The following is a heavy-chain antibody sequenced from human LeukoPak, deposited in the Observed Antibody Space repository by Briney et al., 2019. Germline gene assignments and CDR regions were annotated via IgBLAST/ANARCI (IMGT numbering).Heavy chain of an antibody. CDR1: GFTFSSYS. J-gene: IGHJ4*02. Sequence: GGSPRLSCAASGFTFSSYSMNWVRQAPGKGLEWVSSISSSSSYIYYADSVKGRFTISRDNAKNSLYLQMNSLRAEDTAVYYCARDLVADPFDYWGQGTLVTVSS. V-gene: IGHV3-21*01. CDR3: ARDLVADPFDY. CDR2: ISSSSSYI. D-gene: IGHD2-2*01.